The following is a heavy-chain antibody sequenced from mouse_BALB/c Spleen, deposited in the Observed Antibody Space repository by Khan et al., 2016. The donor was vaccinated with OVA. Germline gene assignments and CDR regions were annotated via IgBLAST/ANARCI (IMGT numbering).Heavy chain of an antibody. D-gene: IGHD1-1*01. V-gene: IGHV5-9-3*01. CDR2: ISSGGSYT. CDR3: ARELFTTVVATPFAY. J-gene: IGHJ3*01. Sequence: DVKLVESGGGLVKPGGSLKLSCAVSGFTFSNYAMSWVRQTPEKRLEWVATISSGGSYTYYPDSVQGRFTISRDNAKNTLYLHMSSLRSEDTAIYNCARELFTTVVATPFAYWGQGTLVTVSA. CDR1: GFTFSNYA.